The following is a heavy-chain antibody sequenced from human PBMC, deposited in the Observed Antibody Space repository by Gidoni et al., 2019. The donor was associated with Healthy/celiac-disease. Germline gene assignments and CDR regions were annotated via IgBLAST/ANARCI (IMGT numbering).Heavy chain of an antibody. Sequence: QVQLVQSGAEVTKPGASVKVFCKASGYTFTGYYMHWVRQAPGQGLEWMGWINPNSGGTNYAQKFQGRVTMTRDTSISTAYMELSRLRSDDTAVYYCARDGITIFGVVIHPPYYYYGMDVWGQGTTVTVSS. J-gene: IGHJ6*02. CDR1: GYTFTGYY. D-gene: IGHD3-3*01. CDR3: ARDGITIFGVVIHPPYYYYGMDV. V-gene: IGHV1-2*02. CDR2: INPNSGGT.